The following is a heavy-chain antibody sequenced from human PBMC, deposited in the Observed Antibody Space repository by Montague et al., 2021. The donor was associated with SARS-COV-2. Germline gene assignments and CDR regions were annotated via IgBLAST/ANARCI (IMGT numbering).Heavy chain of an antibody. J-gene: IGHJ6*02. Sequence: SLRLSWAASGFTFSSYWMSWVRQAPGKGLEWVANIKQDGSEKYYVDSVKGRFTISRDNAKNSLYLQMNSLRAEDTAVYYCARVQRTTGTTRLGTYYYYYYGMDVWGQGTTVTVSS. V-gene: IGHV3-7*01. CDR3: ARVQRTTGTTRLGTYYYYYYGMDV. D-gene: IGHD1-1*01. CDR2: IKQDGSEK. CDR1: GFTFSSYW.